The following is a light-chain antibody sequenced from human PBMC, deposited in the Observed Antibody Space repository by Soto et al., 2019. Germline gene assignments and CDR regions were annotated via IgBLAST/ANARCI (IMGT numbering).Light chain of an antibody. Sequence: NFMLTQPHSVSESPGKTVTISCTRSSGRIANNYVQWYQQRPGSAPTTVIYENKLRPSGGPDRFSGSTDGSSNSASLTISGLQTEEEADYYCQSYDADFVIFCGGSPLTVL. V-gene: IGLV6-57*04. CDR1: SGRIANNY. CDR2: ENK. CDR3: QSYDADFVI. J-gene: IGLJ2*01.